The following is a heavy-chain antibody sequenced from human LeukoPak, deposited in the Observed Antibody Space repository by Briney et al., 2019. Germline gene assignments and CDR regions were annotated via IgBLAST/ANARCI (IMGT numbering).Heavy chain of an antibody. Sequence: PSETLSLTCAVYGGSFSGYYWSWIRQPPGKGLEWIGEINHSGSTNYNPSLKSRVTISVDTSKNQFSLKLSSVTAADTAAYYCARISRDSSGSKLDYWGQGTLVTVSS. V-gene: IGHV4-34*01. CDR1: GGSFSGYY. D-gene: IGHD3-22*01. CDR3: ARISRDSSGSKLDY. CDR2: INHSGST. J-gene: IGHJ4*02.